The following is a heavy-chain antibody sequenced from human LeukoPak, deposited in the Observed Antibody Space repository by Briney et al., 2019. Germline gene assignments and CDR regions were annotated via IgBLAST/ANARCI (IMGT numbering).Heavy chain of an antibody. V-gene: IGHV4-34*01. Sequence: SETLSLTCAVYGGSFSGYYWSWIRQPPGKGLEWIGEINHSGSTNYNPSLTSRVTISVDTSKNQFSLKLSSVTAADTAVYYCARGAKWLLRTYNWFDPWGQGTLVTVSS. CDR3: ARGAKWLLRTYNWFDP. CDR2: INHSGST. J-gene: IGHJ5*02. D-gene: IGHD3-22*01. CDR1: GGSFSGYY.